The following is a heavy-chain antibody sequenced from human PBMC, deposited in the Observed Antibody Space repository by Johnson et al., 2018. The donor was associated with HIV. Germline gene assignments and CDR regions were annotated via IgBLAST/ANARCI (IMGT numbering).Heavy chain of an antibody. V-gene: IGHV3-53*01. CDR3: ARFRSSNWFDAFDI. CDR2: IYSGGST. Sequence: LVESGGGLIQPGGSLRLSCAASGFTVSSNYMSWVRQAPAKGLEWVSVIYSGGSTYYADFVKGRFTISRDNSKNTLYLQMNSLRAEDTAVYYCARFRSSNWFDAFDIWGQGTMVTVSA. D-gene: IGHD6-13*01. J-gene: IGHJ3*02. CDR1: GFTVSSNY.